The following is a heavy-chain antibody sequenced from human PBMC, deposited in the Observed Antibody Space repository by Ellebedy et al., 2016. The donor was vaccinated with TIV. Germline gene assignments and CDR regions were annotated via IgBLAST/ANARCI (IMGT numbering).Heavy chain of an antibody. CDR3: ARDRETWFGDPTGLDY. Sequence: GESLKISCAASGFTFSSYAMHWVRQAPGKGLEWVTVISYYGGDEYYADSVKGRFTISRDNSKNTLYLQMNSLRAEDTDVYYCARDRETWFGDPTGLDYWGQGTLVTVSS. V-gene: IGHV3-30-3*01. CDR2: ISYYGGDE. CDR1: GFTFSSYA. D-gene: IGHD3-10*01. J-gene: IGHJ4*02.